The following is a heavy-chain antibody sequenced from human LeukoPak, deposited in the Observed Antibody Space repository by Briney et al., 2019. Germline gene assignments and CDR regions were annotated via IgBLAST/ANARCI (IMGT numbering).Heavy chain of an antibody. CDR3: AASGVTMVRGVTLFDY. CDR2: IIPIFGTA. Sequence: ASVKVSCKASGGTFSSYAISWVRQAPGQGLEWMGGIIPIFGTANYAQKFQGRVTITTDESTSTAYMELSSLRSEDTAVYYCAASGVTMVRGVTLFDYWGQGTLVTASS. D-gene: IGHD3-10*01. J-gene: IGHJ4*02. CDR1: GGTFSSYA. V-gene: IGHV1-69*05.